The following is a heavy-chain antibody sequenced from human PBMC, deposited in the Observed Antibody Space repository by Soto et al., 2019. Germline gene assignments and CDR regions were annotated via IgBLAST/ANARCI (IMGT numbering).Heavy chain of an antibody. V-gene: IGHV3-21*01. Sequence: GGSLRLSCAASGFTFSSYSMNWVRQAPGKGLEWVSSISSSSSYIYYADSVKGRFTISRDNAKNSLYLQMNSLRAEDTAVYYCAREVGAMSPPTSWGQGTLVTVSS. CDR1: GFTFSSYS. J-gene: IGHJ5*02. D-gene: IGHD1-26*01. CDR2: ISSSSSYI. CDR3: AREVGAMSPPTS.